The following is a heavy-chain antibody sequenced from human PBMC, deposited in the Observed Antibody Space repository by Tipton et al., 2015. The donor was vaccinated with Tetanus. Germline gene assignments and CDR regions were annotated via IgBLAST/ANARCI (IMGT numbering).Heavy chain of an antibody. J-gene: IGHJ4*02. CDR1: GGLITTGGYS. V-gene: IGHV4-30-2*01. CDR3: ARAYNESSKKGPFDS. CDR2: IHQTDST. Sequence: GLVKPSETLSLTCSVSGGLITTGGYSWGWIRQPPGQGLEWLGYIHQTDSTYYNPSVRSRLTPSLQRSKNQFSLRLSSLTAADSALYCCARAYNESSKKGPFDSWGQGTLVIVSS. D-gene: IGHD1-14*01.